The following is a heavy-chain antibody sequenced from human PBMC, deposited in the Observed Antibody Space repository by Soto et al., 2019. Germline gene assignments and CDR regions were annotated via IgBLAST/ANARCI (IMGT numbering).Heavy chain of an antibody. Sequence: GGSLRLSCAASGFTFSSFWMSWVRQAPGKGPEWVANIKTDGSETHYVDSVKGRFTISRDNPKTSLFLQMNSLRVEDTAVYFCTSDRYPRFYHGSGSYPYYWGQGTPVTVSS. J-gene: IGHJ4*02. CDR1: GFTFSSFW. V-gene: IGHV3-7*03. CDR3: TSDRYPRFYHGSGSYPYY. D-gene: IGHD3-10*01. CDR2: IKTDGSET.